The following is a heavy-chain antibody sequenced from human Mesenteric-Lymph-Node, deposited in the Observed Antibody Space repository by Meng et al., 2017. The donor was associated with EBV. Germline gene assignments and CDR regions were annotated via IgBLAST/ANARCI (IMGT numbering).Heavy chain of an antibody. J-gene: IGHJ4*02. D-gene: IGHD3-3*02. V-gene: IGHV4-34*01. CDR3: ARGAIFGIVITYFDY. CDR2: ISQSGDT. CDR1: GGSFSGYH. Sequence: QVQLQQGGPGLLEPSETLSLTCEASGGSFSGYHWSWIRQPPGKGLEYIGEISQSGDTTYNPSLKSRVTISVDRSRNQFSLKMASVTAADTAVYYCARGAIFGIVITYFDYWSQGTLVTVSS.